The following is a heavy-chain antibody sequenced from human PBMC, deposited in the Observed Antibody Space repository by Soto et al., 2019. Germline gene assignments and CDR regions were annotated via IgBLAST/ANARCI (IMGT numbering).Heavy chain of an antibody. CDR2: IIPIFGTA. J-gene: IGHJ6*02. D-gene: IGHD6-19*01. Sequence: QVQLVQSGAEVKKPGSSVKVSCKASGGTFSSYAISWVRQAPGQGLEWMGGIIPIFGTANYAQKFQGRVTITADESTSTAYMELSSLRSADTAVYYCARRGIAVAQDTYYYYGMDVWGQGTTVTVSS. CDR3: ARRGIAVAQDTYYYYGMDV. CDR1: GGTFSSYA. V-gene: IGHV1-69*01.